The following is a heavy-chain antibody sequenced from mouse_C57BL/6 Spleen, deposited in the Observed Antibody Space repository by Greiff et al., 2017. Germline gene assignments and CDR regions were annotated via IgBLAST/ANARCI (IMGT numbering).Heavy chain of an antibody. V-gene: IGHV1-52*01. J-gene: IGHJ2*01. CDR2: IDPSDSET. D-gene: IGHD2-1*01. Sequence: VQLQQPGAELVRPGSSVKLSCKASGYNFTSYWMHWVKQRPIQGLEWIGNIDPSDSETHYNQKFKDKATLTVDKSSSTAYMQLSSLTSEDSAVYYCARWVTDYFDYWGQGTTRTVSS. CDR3: ARWVTDYFDY. CDR1: GYNFTSYW.